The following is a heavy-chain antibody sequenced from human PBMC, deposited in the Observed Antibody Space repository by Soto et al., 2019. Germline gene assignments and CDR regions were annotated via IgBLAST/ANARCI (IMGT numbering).Heavy chain of an antibody. CDR3: AKSLPNRGSYFDC. CDR1: GFTFSSCA. D-gene: IGHD2-15*01. V-gene: IGHV3-23*01. J-gene: IGHJ4*02. Sequence: GGSLRLSCAASGFTFSSCAMSWVRQTPGKGLEWVSAIRNGGDRTYYADSVKGRFTISRDNSVETLYQQMNSLRAEDTALYYCAKSLPNRGSYFDCWGQGTLVTVSS. CDR2: IRNGGDRT.